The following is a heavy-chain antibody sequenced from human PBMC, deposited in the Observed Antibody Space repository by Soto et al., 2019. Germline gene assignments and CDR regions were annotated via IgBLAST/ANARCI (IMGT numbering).Heavy chain of an antibody. D-gene: IGHD2-15*01. CDR3: VRGGGGGLFDP. CDR1: GFPFGDSY. J-gene: IGHJ5*02. CDR2: ISPGSRYP. V-gene: IGHV3-11*06. Sequence: PVGSLSLSCAVSGFPFGDSYMSWIRQAPGKGLEWLSYISPGSRYPAYADSVKGRFTISRDNAKRSLYLQMMSLTAEDTAIYYCVRGGGGGLFDPWGQGTMVTVSS.